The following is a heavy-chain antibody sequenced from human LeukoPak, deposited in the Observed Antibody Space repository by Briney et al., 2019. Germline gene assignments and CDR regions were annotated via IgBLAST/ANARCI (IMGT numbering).Heavy chain of an antibody. CDR1: GYSISSGYY. J-gene: IGHJ5*02. CDR2: IYHSGST. CDR3: ARLRIAAAGGSGWFDP. V-gene: IGHV4-38-2*01. Sequence: SETLSLTCAVSGYSISSGYYWGWIRPPPGKGLEWIGSIYHSGSTYYNPCLNSRVTISVDTSKNQFALKLSSVTAADTAVYYCARLRIAAAGGSGWFDPWGQGTLVTVSS. D-gene: IGHD6-13*01.